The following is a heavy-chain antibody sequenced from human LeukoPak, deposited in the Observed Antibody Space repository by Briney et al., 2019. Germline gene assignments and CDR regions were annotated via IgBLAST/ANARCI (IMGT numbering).Heavy chain of an antibody. CDR3: ATMVRGLTLYSYYYYYMDV. J-gene: IGHJ6*03. Sequence: PLGSLRLSRASPVFTCSSYWMSWVRQAPGHGLEWVPNIKQHGSEKYYVDSVKGRFTISRDNAKNSLYLQMNSLLAEDMSVNYCATMVRGLTLYSYYYYYMDVWGKGATVTVSS. V-gene: IGHV3-7*01. CDR1: VFTCSSYW. CDR2: IKQHGSEK. D-gene: IGHD3-10*01.